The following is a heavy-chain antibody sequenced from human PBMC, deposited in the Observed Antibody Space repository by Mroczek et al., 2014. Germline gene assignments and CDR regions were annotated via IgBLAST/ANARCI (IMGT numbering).Heavy chain of an antibody. J-gene: IGHJ6*03. D-gene: IGHD1-7*01. CDR3: ARGTTSKYYYYYYMDV. Sequence: QVQLQQWGAAGLLKPSETLSLTCAVYGGSFSGYYWSWIRQPPGKGRGVDWGKFNHSWKAPTTNPSPPTSRVTISVDTSKNQFSLKLSSATAADTAVYYCARGTTSKYYYYYYMDVWGKGTTVTVSS. V-gene: IGHV4-34*01. CDR2: FNHSWKAP. CDR1: GGSFSGYY.